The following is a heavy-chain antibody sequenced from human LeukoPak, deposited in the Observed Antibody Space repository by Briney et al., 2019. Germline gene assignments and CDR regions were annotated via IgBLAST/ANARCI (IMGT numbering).Heavy chain of an antibody. CDR1: GFTFTSYA. CDR3: AKALGSIVVTTTDY. Sequence: GGSLRLSCAASGFTFTSYAMSWVRQAPGKGLEWVSAISSSGGTTYYADSVKGRFTISRDNSKNTLYMEMHSLRAEDTAVYYCAKALGSIVVTTTDYWGQGTLVTVSS. CDR2: ISSSGGTT. J-gene: IGHJ4*02. V-gene: IGHV3-23*01. D-gene: IGHD5-12*01.